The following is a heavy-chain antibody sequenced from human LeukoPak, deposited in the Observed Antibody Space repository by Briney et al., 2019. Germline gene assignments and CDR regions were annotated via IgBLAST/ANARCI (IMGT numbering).Heavy chain of an antibody. D-gene: IGHD5-24*01. V-gene: IGHV1-2*02. Sequence: ASVKVSCKASGYTFTSYDINWVRQATGQGLEWMGWINPNSGGTNYAQKFQGRVTMTRDTSISTAYMELSRLRSDDTAVYYCARGTIEMATSYYFDYWGQGTLVTVSS. CDR2: INPNSGGT. CDR3: ARGTIEMATSYYFDY. J-gene: IGHJ4*02. CDR1: GYTFTSYD.